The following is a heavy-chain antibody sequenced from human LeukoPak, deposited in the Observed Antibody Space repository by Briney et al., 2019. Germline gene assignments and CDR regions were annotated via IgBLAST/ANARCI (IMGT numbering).Heavy chain of an antibody. CDR3: AKVFYGSGSYYFDY. CDR1: GFTVNSNY. CDR2: ISYDGSNK. Sequence: GGSLRLSCAASGFTVNSNYMSWVRQAPGKGLEWVAVISYDGSNKYYADSVKGRFTISRDNSKNTLYLQMNSLRAEDTAVYYCAKVFYGSGSYYFDYWGQGTLVTVSS. V-gene: IGHV3-30*18. J-gene: IGHJ4*02. D-gene: IGHD3-10*01.